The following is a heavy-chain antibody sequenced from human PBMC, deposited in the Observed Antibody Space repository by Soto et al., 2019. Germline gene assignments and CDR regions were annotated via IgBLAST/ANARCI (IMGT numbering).Heavy chain of an antibody. J-gene: IGHJ4*02. V-gene: IGHV4-30-2*01. Sequence: SETLSLTCTVSGASITFGGYSGSWIRQTPGKGLEWIGYINHLENTFYNPSCESRLTLSIDRSKNQCSLKLHSMSAADRAVYFCARGGGSDSFDYWGQGSLVTVSS. CDR2: INHLENT. CDR1: GASITFGGYS. CDR3: ARGGGSDSFDY. D-gene: IGHD1-26*01.